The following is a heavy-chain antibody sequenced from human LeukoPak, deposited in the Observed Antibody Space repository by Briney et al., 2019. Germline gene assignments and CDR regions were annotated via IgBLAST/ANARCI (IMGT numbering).Heavy chain of an antibody. CDR3: ARDHPVSGSYYLQGPLNY. J-gene: IGHJ4*02. CDR2: ISAYNGNT. D-gene: IGHD3-10*01. V-gene: IGHV1-18*01. Sequence: ASVKVSCKASGYTFTSYGISWVRRAPGQGLEWMGWISAYNGNTNYAQKLQGRVTMTTDTSTSTAYMELRSLRSDDTAVYYCARDHPVSGSYYLQGPLNYWGQGTLVSASS. CDR1: GYTFTSYG.